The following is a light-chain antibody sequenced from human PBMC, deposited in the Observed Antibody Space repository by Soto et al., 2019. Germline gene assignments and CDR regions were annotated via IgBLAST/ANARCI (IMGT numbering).Light chain of an antibody. CDR2: DNV. V-gene: IGLV1-51*01. J-gene: IGLJ1*01. CDR1: YSNIGNNF. Sequence: QSVLTQPPSVSAAPGQKVTVSCSGSYSNIGNNFVSWYQQLPGTAPRLLIYDNVVRPSGIPDRFSGSKSGTSATLGITGLQTGDEADYYCGAWDNSLSAYVFGAGTKVTVL. CDR3: GAWDNSLSAYV.